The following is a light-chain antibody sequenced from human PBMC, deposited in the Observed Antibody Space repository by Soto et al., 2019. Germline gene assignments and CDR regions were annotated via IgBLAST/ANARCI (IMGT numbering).Light chain of an antibody. CDR2: DVN. J-gene: IGLJ2*01. V-gene: IGLV2-11*01. CDR3: CSYAGSDTFV. Sequence: QSVLTQPRSVSGSPGQSVTISCTGTSSDVAYYNYVSWYQQHPGNAPKLMIYDVNKRPSGVPDRFSGSKSGNTASLNISGLQAEDEADYSCCSYAGSDTFVFGGGTKVTVL. CDR1: SSDVAYYNY.